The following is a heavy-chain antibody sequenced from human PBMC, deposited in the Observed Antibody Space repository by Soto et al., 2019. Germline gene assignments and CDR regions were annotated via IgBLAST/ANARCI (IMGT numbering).Heavy chain of an antibody. CDR1: GFSLSNAGMG. J-gene: IGHJ5*02. D-gene: IGHD2-15*01. CDR3: ARIRPLTSGGSWGWFDP. Sequence: QVTLKESGPVLVKPTETLTLTCTVSGFSLSNAGMGVSWIRQPPGKALEWLAHIFSNDEKSYSTSLKNRVTISNDTSKSQVVLTMTNMDPVDTATYYCARIRPLTSGGSWGWFDPWGQGTLVTVSS. V-gene: IGHV2-26*01. CDR2: IFSNDEK.